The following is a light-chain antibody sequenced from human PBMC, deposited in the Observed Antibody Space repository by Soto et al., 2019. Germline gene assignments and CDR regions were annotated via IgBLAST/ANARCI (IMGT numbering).Light chain of an antibody. V-gene: IGKV3-11*01. CDR1: QGVSSY. J-gene: IGKJ1*01. Sequence: EIVMTQAPAALSVSPGERATLSCRASQGVSSYFAWYQQKPGQAPRLLIYDASNRAAGIPARFSGSGSGTDFTLTISDVEPEDFAVYSCHQRQIWPRTFGQVSNVDNK. CDR2: DAS. CDR3: HQRQIWPRT.